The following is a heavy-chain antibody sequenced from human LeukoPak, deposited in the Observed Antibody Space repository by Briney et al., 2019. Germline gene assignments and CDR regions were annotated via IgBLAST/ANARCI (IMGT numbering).Heavy chain of an antibody. V-gene: IGHV4-30-2*01. Sequence: TLSLTCTVSGGSISSGGYYWSWIGQPPGKGLEWIGYIYHSGSTYYNPSLKSRVTISVDRSKNQFSLKLSSVTAADTAVYYCASKAGTPYWGQGTLVTVSS. CDR3: ASKAGTPY. CDR2: IYHSGST. J-gene: IGHJ4*02. D-gene: IGHD6-13*01. CDR1: GGSISSGGYY.